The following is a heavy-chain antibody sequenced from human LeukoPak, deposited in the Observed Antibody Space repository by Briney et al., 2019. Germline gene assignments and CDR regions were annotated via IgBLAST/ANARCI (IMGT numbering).Heavy chain of an antibody. CDR3: VKAIGMQVWSGHFDF. CDR2: INWKGDHL. CDR1: GLDFDYNA. Sequence: GGSLRLSCAASGLDFDYNAMHWVRLSPGKGLEWVSGINWKGDHLAYAESVKGRFTISRDNAKNSLFLQMNSLKSGDMALYYCVKAIGMQVWSGHFDFWGQGTLVTVSS. J-gene: IGHJ4*02. D-gene: IGHD3-16*01. V-gene: IGHV3-9*03.